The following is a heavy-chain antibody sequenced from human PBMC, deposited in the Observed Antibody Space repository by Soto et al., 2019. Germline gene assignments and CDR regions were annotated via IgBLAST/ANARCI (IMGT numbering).Heavy chain of an antibody. J-gene: IGHJ4*02. D-gene: IGHD3-10*01. CDR1: GYRFTSYW. V-gene: IGHV5-51*01. CDR3: ARYYGADSATTDY. Sequence: RGESLKISCKGSGYRFTSYWIGWVRQKPGKGLEWIGIIYPGDSDTRYSPSFRGQVTISADRSISTAYLQWNSLKASDTAMYYCARYYGADSATTDYWGQGTQVTVSS. CDR2: IYPGDSDT.